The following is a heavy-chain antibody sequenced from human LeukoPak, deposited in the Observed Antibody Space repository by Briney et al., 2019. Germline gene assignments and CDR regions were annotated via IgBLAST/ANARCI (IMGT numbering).Heavy chain of an antibody. D-gene: IGHD3-10*01. CDR1: GGSISSSSYY. Sequence: PSETLSLTCTVSGGSISSSSYYWGWIRQPPGKGLEWIGSIYYSGSTYYNPSLKSRVTISVDTSKNQFSLKLSSVTAADTAVYYCARSGITMVRGVLYYFDYWGQGTLVTVSS. CDR3: ARSGITMVRGVLYYFDY. CDR2: IYYSGST. V-gene: IGHV4-39*07. J-gene: IGHJ4*02.